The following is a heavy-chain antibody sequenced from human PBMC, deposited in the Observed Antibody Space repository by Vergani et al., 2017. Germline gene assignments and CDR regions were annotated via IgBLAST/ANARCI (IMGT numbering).Heavy chain of an antibody. CDR1: GGTFSSYA. CDR2: IIPIFVTA. D-gene: IGHD2-21*02. J-gene: IGHJ5*02. Sequence: QVQLVQSGAEVKKPGSSVKVSCKASGGTFSSYAISWVRQAPGQGLEWMGGIIPIFVTANYAQKFQGRVTSTADESTSTAYMELSSLRAEDTAVYYCARGGLRIVVVTAIGYNWCDPWGQGTLVTVYS. V-gene: IGHV1-69*01. CDR3: ARGGLRIVVVTAIGYNWCDP.